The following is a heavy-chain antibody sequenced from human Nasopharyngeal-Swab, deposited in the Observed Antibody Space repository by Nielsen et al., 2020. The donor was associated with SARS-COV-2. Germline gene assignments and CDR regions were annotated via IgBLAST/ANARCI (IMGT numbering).Heavy chain of an antibody. V-gene: IGHV3-30*04. J-gene: IGHJ4*02. CDR3: ARGGYYDSSGYSMDFEY. CDR1: GFTFSSYA. D-gene: IGHD3-22*01. Sequence: GGSLRLSCAASGFTFSSYAMHWVRQAPGKGLEWVAVISYDGSNKYYADSVKGRFTISRDNSKNTLYLQMNSLRAEDTAVYYCARGGYYDSSGYSMDFEYWGQGTLVTVSS. CDR2: ISYDGSNK.